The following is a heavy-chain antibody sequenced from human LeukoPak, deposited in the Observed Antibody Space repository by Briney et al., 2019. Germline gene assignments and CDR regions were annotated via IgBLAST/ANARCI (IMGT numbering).Heavy chain of an antibody. Sequence: SETLSLTCTVSGGSTSSYYWSWIRQSPGKGLEWIGWSYHRGSTSYNPSLKSRVAISVDTSKNQFSLKLTSVTAADTAVYYCARDRELGYWGQGTLVIVSS. CDR1: GGSTSSYY. J-gene: IGHJ4*02. CDR2: SYHRGST. CDR3: ARDRELGY. D-gene: IGHD1-1*01. V-gene: IGHV4-59*13.